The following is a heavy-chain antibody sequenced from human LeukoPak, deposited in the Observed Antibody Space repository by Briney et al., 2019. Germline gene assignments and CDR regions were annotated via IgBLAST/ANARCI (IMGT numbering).Heavy chain of an antibody. CDR3: AREMATIDAFDI. Sequence: SETLSLTCTVSGGSISSYYWSWIRQPPGKGLEWIGYIYYTGSINYNPSLKSRVTMSVDTSENQFSLKLSSVTAADTAVYYCAREMATIDAFDIWGRGTMVTVSS. CDR1: GGSISSYY. V-gene: IGHV4-59*01. CDR2: IYYTGSI. D-gene: IGHD5-24*01. J-gene: IGHJ3*02.